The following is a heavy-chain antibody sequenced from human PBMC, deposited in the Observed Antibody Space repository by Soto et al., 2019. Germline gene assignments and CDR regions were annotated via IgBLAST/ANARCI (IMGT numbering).Heavy chain of an antibody. Sequence: SETLSLTCTVSGGSISSGGYYWSWIRQHPGKGLEWIGYIYYSGSTYYNPSLKSRVTISVDTSKNQFSLKLSSVTAADTAVYYCARDSSGNWFDPWGQGTLVTVPQ. V-gene: IGHV4-31*03. J-gene: IGHJ5*02. CDR3: ARDSSGNWFDP. D-gene: IGHD3-22*01. CDR1: GGSISSGGYY. CDR2: IYYSGST.